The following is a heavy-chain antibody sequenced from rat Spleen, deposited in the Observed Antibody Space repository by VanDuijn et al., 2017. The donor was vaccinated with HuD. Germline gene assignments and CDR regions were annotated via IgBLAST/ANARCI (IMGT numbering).Heavy chain of an antibody. CDR2: IIYDGSRT. V-gene: IGHV5-29*01. CDR3: ARPSYGFPFAY. CDR1: GFTFSDYY. Sequence: EVQLVESDGGLVQPGRSLKLSCAASGFTFSDYYMAWVRQAPTKGLEWVATIIYDGSRTYYRDSVKGRFTISRDNAKSTLYLQMDSLRSEDTATYYCARPSYGFPFAYWGQGTLVTVSS. J-gene: IGHJ3*01. D-gene: IGHD1-7*01.